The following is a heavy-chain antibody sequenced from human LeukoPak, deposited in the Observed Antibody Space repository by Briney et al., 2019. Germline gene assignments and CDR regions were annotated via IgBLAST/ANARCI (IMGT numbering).Heavy chain of an antibody. J-gene: IGHJ4*02. CDR3: ARVPGGNVYFDY. CDR2: IYNSGST. V-gene: IGHV4-59*01. D-gene: IGHD3-16*01. Sequence: PSETLSLTCTVSGGSISSYYWNWIRQPPGKGLEWIGHIYNSGSTNYNPSLKSRVTISVDTSKNQFSLKLSSVTAADTAVYYCARVPGGNVYFDYWGQGTLVTVSS. CDR1: GGSISSYY.